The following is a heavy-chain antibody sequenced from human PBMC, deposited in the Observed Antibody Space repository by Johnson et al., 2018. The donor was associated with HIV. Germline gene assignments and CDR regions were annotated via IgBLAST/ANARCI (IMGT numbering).Heavy chain of an antibody. CDR3: ARSRQVGTPDAFDI. CDR2: IIRDATTA. CDR1: GFTFSASW. D-gene: IGHD1-14*01. Sequence: VQLVESGGALVQPGGSLRLSCAASGFTFSASWMHWVRQAPGQGLVWVSRIIRDATTAIYADSVKGRFTISRDNAKNTLYLQMDSLRAEDTAVYYCARSRQVGTPDAFDIWGQGTMVTVSS. J-gene: IGHJ3*02. V-gene: IGHV3-74*01.